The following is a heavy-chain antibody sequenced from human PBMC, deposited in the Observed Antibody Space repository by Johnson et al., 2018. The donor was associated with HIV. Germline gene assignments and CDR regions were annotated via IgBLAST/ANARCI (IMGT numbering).Heavy chain of an antibody. CDR2: IYSDGSS. D-gene: IGHD3-22*01. CDR3: ARDHYDSSGSKGDAFDI. J-gene: IGHJ3*02. CDR1: GFTVNTNY. Sequence: VQLVESGGGVVQPGGSLRLSCAASGFTVNTNYMSWVRQAPGKGLEWVSVIYSDGSSYYADSVKGRFTISRDNSKNTLFLQMKSLRAEDTAVYYCARDHYDSSGSKGDAFDIWGQGTMVTVSS. V-gene: IGHV3-66*01.